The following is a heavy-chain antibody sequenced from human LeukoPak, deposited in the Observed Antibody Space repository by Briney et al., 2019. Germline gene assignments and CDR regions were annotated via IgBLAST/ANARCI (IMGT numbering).Heavy chain of an antibody. CDR3: AREALLKYYFDY. J-gene: IGHJ4*02. CDR1: GGSISNYY. Sequence: PSETLSLTCTVSGGSISNYYWSWIRQPAGKGLEWIGRIYTTGSTNYNPSLKSRVTMSIDTSKNQFSLKLNSVTAADTAVYYCAREALLKYYFDYWGQGTLVTVSS. CDR2: IYTTGST. V-gene: IGHV4-4*07.